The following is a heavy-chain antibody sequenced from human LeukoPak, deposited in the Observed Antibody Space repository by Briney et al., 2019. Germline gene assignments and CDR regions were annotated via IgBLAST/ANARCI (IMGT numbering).Heavy chain of an antibody. Sequence: PGGSLRLSCAASGFTFNGYGMHWVRQAPGKGLEWVAFIRYDGSNKYYADSVKGRFTISRDNSKNTLYLQMNSLRAEDTAVYYCAKDLTYYYGSGKSSWGQGTLVTVSS. V-gene: IGHV3-30*02. D-gene: IGHD3-10*01. CDR3: AKDLTYYYGSGKSS. CDR1: GFTFNGYG. J-gene: IGHJ4*02. CDR2: IRYDGSNK.